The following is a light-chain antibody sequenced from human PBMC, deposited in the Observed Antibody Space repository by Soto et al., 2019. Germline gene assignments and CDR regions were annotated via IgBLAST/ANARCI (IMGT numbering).Light chain of an antibody. J-gene: IGKJ2*01. V-gene: IGKV1-5*01. CDR3: QQYSFYYT. Sequence: DIQMTQSPSTLSASVGDRVTITCRASQAISNRMAWYQQKPGRAPKLLIYDASSLESGVPSRFSGSGSGTEFTLTISSLQPEDFATYYCQQYSFYYTFGQGTKLEIK. CDR2: DAS. CDR1: QAISNR.